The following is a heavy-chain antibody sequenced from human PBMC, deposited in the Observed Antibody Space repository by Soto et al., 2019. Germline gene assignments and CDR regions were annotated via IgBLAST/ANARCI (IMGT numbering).Heavy chain of an antibody. Sequence: SVKVSLKAAGFTFTSSSVQWVRPARGQRLEGIGLIVVGSGNTNYAHKFQERVTITRDMSTSTAYMELSSLRSEDTAVYYCASDPSVFRYFDLSSPVGDIWGQGTMDTVSS. CDR2: IVVGSGNT. CDR1: GFTFTSSS. J-gene: IGHJ3*02. V-gene: IGHV1-58*01. D-gene: IGHD3-9*01. CDR3: ASDPSVFRYFDLSSPVGDI.